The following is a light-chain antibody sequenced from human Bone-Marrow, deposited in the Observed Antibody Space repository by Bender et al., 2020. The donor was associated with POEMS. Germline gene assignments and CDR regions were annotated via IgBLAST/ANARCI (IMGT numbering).Light chain of an antibody. CDR2: DVS. Sequence: QSALTQPRSVSGSPGQSVTISCTGASGDADTYKYVSWFQQHPGKAPKVLIYDVSTRPSGVSDRFSGSQSGNTASLTISGLQAEDEADYYCWSYAGSNTEVFGGGTKLTVL. V-gene: IGLV2-11*01. CDR3: WSYAGSNTEV. CDR1: SGDADTYKY. J-gene: IGLJ2*01.